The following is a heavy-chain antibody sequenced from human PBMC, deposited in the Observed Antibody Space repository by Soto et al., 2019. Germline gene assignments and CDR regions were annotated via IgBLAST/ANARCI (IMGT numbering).Heavy chain of an antibody. CDR3: VCSLQY. V-gene: IGHV3-72*01. Sequence: EMQLVESGGGLVQPGGSLRLSCAASGFTFSDYHMEWVRQAPGKGLEWIGRARNDPRARTTQHAASVRGRFITSRDDSENSLYLQMNSLKTDGTAVYYCVCSLQYWGQGTLVTVSS. D-gene: IGHD6-13*01. CDR2: ARNDPRARTT. CDR1: GFTFSDYH. J-gene: IGHJ4*02.